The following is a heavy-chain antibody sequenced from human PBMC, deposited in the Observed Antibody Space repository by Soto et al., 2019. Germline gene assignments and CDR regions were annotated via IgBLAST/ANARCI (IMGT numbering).Heavy chain of an antibody. CDR3: ARDPSPYSSGWYEYFQH. CDR1: GYTFTSYG. CDR2: ISAYNGNT. V-gene: IGHV1-18*01. Sequence: ASVKVSCKASGYTFTSYGISWVRQAPGQGLEWMGWISAYNGNTNYAQKLQGRVTVTTDTSTSTAYMELRSLRSDDTAVYYCARDPSPYSSGWYEYFQHWGQGTLVTVSS. J-gene: IGHJ1*01. D-gene: IGHD6-19*01.